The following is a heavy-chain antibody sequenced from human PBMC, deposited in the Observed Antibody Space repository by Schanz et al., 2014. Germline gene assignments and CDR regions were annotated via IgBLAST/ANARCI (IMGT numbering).Heavy chain of an antibody. Sequence: QVQLVQSGAEVKKPGASVKVSCKASGYTFTTYYMLWVRQAPGQGLEWMGIVNPSVRGTHFAREFQGRVTVTSDTSTSTVYMELSGLRSEDTAVYYCAGAFDSSGYYFAYWGQGTLVTVSS. J-gene: IGHJ4*02. D-gene: IGHD3-22*01. CDR2: VNPSVRGT. V-gene: IGHV1-46*03. CDR3: AGAFDSSGYYFAY. CDR1: GYTFTTYY.